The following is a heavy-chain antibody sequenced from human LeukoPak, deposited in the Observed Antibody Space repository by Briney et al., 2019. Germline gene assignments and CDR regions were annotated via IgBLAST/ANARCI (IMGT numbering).Heavy chain of an antibody. J-gene: IGHJ5*02. CDR1: GGSFSGYY. V-gene: IGHV4-34*01. D-gene: IGHD3-3*01. CDR2: INHSGST. Sequence: PSETLSLTCAVYGGSFSGYYWSWIRQPPGKGLEWIGEINHSGSTNYNPSLKSRVTISVDTSKNQFSLKVRSVTAADTAVYYCASSTIFGVVANWFDPWGQGTLVTVSS. CDR3: ASSTIFGVVANWFDP.